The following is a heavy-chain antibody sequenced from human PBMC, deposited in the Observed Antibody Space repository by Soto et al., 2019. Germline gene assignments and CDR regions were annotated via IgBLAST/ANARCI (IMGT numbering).Heavy chain of an antibody. CDR2: MNPNSGNT. D-gene: IGHD4-17*01. V-gene: IGHV1-8*01. Sequence: GASVKVSCKASGYTFTSYDINWVRQATGQGLEWMGWMNPNSGNTVYAQKFQGRVTMTRNTSISTAYMELSSLSSEDTAVYYCARSSRTTTVTTWRWDAYYYGMDVWGQGTTVTVSS. J-gene: IGHJ6*02. CDR3: ARSSRTTTVTTWRWDAYYYGMDV. CDR1: GYTFTSYD.